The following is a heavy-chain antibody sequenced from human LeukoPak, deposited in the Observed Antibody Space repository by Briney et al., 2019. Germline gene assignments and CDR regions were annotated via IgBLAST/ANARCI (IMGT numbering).Heavy chain of an antibody. J-gene: IGHJ4*02. V-gene: IGHV4-30-2*01. D-gene: IGHD3-10*02. CDR3: ARSITMIGFDY. CDR1: GGSISSGGYS. Sequence: SETLSLTCAVSGGSISSGGYSWSWIRQPPGKGLEWIGYIYHSGSTYYSPSLKSRVTISVDRSKNQFSLKLSSVTAADTAVYYCARSITMIGFDYWGQGTLVTVSS. CDR2: IYHSGST.